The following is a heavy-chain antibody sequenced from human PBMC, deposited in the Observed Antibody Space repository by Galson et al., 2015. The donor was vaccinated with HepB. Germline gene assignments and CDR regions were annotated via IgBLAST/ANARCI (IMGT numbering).Heavy chain of an antibody. J-gene: IGHJ4*02. D-gene: IGHD5-18*01. Sequence: SLRLSCAASRFTFKNYWMSWVRQAPGQGLEWVANINQDGSETFYVDSVKGRFTVSRDNARNSLYLQMNSLRAEDTAVYYCARGGYNYANDYWGQGTLVSVAS. CDR2: INQDGSET. V-gene: IGHV3-7*03. CDR1: RFTFKNYW. CDR3: ARGGYNYANDY.